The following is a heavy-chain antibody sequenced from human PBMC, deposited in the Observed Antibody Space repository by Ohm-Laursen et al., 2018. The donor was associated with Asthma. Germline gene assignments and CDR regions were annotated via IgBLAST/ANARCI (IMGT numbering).Heavy chain of an antibody. J-gene: IGHJ4*02. Sequence: SLRLSCTASGFTFSTYDMHWVRQATGKGLEWVSGIGTAGDTYYAGSVKGRFTISRDNSKNTLYMQMNSLRPDDTAVYYCARDVMEWYLPAFDFWGQGTLVTVSS. CDR1: GFTFSTYD. D-gene: IGHD3-3*01. CDR2: IGTAGDT. CDR3: ARDVMEWYLPAFDF. V-gene: IGHV3-13*01.